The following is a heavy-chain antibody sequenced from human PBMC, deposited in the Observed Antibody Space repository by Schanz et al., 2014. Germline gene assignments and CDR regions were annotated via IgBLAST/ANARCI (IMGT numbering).Heavy chain of an antibody. CDR1: GFAFRSYA. CDR2: MSPSGATK. CDR3: ARDDKQGLEDDAFDL. J-gene: IGHJ3*01. Sequence: EVQLLESGGTVVQPGGSLRLSCAASGFAFRSYAMHWVRQAPGKGLEWVSFMSPSGATKYYADSVKGRFIISRDNAQNSLYLQMNTLRAEDAAVYYCARDDKQGLEDDAFDLWGQGTMVTVSS. V-gene: IGHV3-48*03. D-gene: IGHD1-1*01.